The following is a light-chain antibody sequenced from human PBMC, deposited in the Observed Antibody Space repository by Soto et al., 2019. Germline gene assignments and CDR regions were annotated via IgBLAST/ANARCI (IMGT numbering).Light chain of an antibody. Sequence: EIVMTQSPATLSVSPGERATLSCRASQSVSTNVAWYQQKPGQAPRLLIYGASTRATGIPARFSGSGSGTEFPLTISSLQSEDFALYYCQQYNNWPPRDTFGGGTKVEIK. J-gene: IGKJ4*01. CDR2: GAS. CDR3: QQYNNWPPRDT. CDR1: QSVSTN. V-gene: IGKV3-15*01.